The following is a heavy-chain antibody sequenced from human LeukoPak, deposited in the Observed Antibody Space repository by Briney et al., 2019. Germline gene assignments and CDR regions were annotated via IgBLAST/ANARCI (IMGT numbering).Heavy chain of an antibody. V-gene: IGHV1-18*01. CDR1: GYTFTSYD. CDR2: ISTNNGDT. CDR3: ARGSYFDD. Sequence: ASVKVSCKASGYTFTSYDISLVRQAPGQGLEWMGWISTNNGDTNYAQRFQGRVTMTTDTSTTTAYMELRSLRSDDTAIYYCARGSYFDDWGQGTLVTVSS. J-gene: IGHJ4*02.